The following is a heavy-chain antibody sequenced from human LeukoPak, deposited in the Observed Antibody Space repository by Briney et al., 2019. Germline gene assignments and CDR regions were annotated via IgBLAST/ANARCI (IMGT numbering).Heavy chain of an antibody. CDR1: GFTFSSYS. V-gene: IGHV3-48*01. J-gene: IGHJ6*03. CDR3: AREEGYDFWSGSVTYYYYYYYMDV. Sequence: TEGSLRLSCAASGFTFSSYSMNWVRQAPGRGLEWVSYISSSSSTIYYADSVKGRFTISRDNAKNSLYLQMNSLRAEDTAVYYCAREEGYDFWSGSVTYYYYYYYMDVWGKGTTVTVSS. D-gene: IGHD3-3*01. CDR2: ISSSSSTI.